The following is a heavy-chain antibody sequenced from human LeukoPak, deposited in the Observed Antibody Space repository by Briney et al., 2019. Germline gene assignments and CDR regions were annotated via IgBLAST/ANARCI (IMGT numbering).Heavy chain of an antibody. J-gene: IGHJ4*02. Sequence: SETLSLTCTVSGDSISSGSYFWGWIRQPPGKGLEWIASISPGGSTYYNPSLKSRVTISVDTSKNHFSLMLKSMSAADTAVYFCARHPPHESGDKRGFEYWGQGTLVTVSS. CDR2: ISPGGST. CDR3: ARHPPHESGDKRGFEY. D-gene: IGHD4-23*01. CDR1: GDSISSGSYF. V-gene: IGHV4-39*01.